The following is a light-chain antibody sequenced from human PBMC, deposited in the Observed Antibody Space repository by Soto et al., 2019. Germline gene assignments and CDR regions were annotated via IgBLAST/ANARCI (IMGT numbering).Light chain of an antibody. J-gene: IGLJ2*01. V-gene: IGLV2-8*01. CDR2: EVS. Sequence: QSVLTQPPSASGSPGQSVTISCTGSSSDVGGYNYVSWYQQHPGKAPKLMIYEVSKRPSGVPDLLSGSKSGNTASLTVSGLQAEDEADYYCSSYGGSNTVVFGGGTKVTVL. CDR3: SSYGGSNTVV. CDR1: SSDVGGYNY.